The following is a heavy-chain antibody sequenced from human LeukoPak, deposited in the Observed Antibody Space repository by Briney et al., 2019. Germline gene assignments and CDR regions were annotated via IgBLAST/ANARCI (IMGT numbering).Heavy chain of an antibody. CDR3: ARDSYYDILTGYYGGPRAFDI. Sequence: GGSLRLSCAASGFTFSSYGMHWVRQAPGKGLEWVTVIWYDGSNKYYADSVRGRFTISRDNSKNTLYLQMNSLRAEDTAVYYCARDSYYDILTGYYGGPRAFDIWGQGTMVTVSS. V-gene: IGHV3-33*01. D-gene: IGHD3-9*01. J-gene: IGHJ3*02. CDR2: IWYDGSNK. CDR1: GFTFSSYG.